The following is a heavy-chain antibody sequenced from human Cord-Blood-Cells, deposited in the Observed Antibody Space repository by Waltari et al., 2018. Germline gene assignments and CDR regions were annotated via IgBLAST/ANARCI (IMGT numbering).Heavy chain of an antibody. Sequence: EVQLVESGGGLIQPGGSLRLSCAASGFTVSSKYMSWVRKAPGKGLEWVSVIYSGGSTYYADSVKGRFTISRDNSKNTLYLQMNSLRAEDTAVYYCARTVVVPAAIQAFDIWGQGTMVTVSS. V-gene: IGHV3-53*01. J-gene: IGHJ3*02. CDR1: GFTVSSKY. D-gene: IGHD2-2*02. CDR2: IYSGGST. CDR3: ARTVVVPAAIQAFDI.